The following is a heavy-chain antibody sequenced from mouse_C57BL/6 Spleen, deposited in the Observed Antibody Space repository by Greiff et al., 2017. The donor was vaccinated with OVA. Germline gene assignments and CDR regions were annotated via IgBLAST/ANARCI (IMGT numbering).Heavy chain of an antibody. V-gene: IGHV2-6-1*01. CDR1: GFSLTSYG. Sequence: VKLVESGPGLVAPSQSLSITCTVSGFSLTSYGVHWVRQPPGKGLEWLVVIWSDGSTTYNSALKSRLSISKDNSKSQVFLKMNSLQTDDTAMYYCARHYSNYDYAMDYWGQGTSVTVSS. CDR3: ARHYSNYDYAMDY. D-gene: IGHD2-5*01. J-gene: IGHJ4*01. CDR2: IWSDGST.